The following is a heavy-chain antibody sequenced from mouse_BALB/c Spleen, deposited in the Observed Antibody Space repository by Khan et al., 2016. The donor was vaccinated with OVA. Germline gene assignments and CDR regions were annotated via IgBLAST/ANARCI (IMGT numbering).Heavy chain of an antibody. J-gene: IGHJ2*02. CDR1: GYSFTNYW. CDR2: IYPGISDT. CDR3: TRCYDTDYFDY. Sequence: VQLQESGTVLAKPGASVKMSCKASGYSFTNYWMHWVQQRPGQGLEWIGSIYPGISDTRYNQKFKGKATLTAVTSASTAYMELSSLTYEDSAVYYCTRCYDTDYFDYWGQGTSLTVSS. D-gene: IGHD2-3*01. V-gene: IGHV1-5*01.